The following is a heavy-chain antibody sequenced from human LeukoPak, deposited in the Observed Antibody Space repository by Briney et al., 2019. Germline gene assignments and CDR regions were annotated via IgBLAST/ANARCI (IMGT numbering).Heavy chain of an antibody. CDR2: ISSSSSTI. D-gene: IGHD6-13*01. J-gene: IGHJ6*02. Sequence: PGGSLRLSCAASGFTFSSYSMNWVRQAPGKGLEWVPYISSSSSTIYYADSVKGRFTISRDNAKNSLYLQMSSLRAEDTAVYYCARDRGSSRWDRGYGMDVWGQGTTVTVSS. CDR1: GFTFSSYS. CDR3: ARDRGSSRWDRGYGMDV. V-gene: IGHV3-48*04.